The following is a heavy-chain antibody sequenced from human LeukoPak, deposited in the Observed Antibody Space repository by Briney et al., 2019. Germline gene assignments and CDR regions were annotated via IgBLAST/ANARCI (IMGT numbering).Heavy chain of an antibody. CDR2: IYHSGST. V-gene: IGHV4-38-2*02. Sequence: SETLSLTCTVSGYSISSGYYWGWIRQPPGKGLEWIGSIYHSGSTYYNPSLKSRVTISVDTSKNQFSLKLSSVTAADTAVYYCASPKVGATNDDAFDIWGQGTMVTVSS. CDR1: GYSISSGYY. J-gene: IGHJ3*02. CDR3: ASPKVGATNDDAFDI. D-gene: IGHD1-26*01.